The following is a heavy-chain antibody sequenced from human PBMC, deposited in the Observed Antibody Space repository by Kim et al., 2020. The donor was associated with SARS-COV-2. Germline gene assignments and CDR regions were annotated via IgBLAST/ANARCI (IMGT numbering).Heavy chain of an antibody. V-gene: IGHV3-48*02. Sequence: ADSVKGRFTISRDNVKNSMYLQMHGLRHEDTAVYYCARRNIVITKDAFDIWGQGTMVTVSS. D-gene: IGHD5-12*01. J-gene: IGHJ3*02. CDR3: ARRNIVITKDAFDI.